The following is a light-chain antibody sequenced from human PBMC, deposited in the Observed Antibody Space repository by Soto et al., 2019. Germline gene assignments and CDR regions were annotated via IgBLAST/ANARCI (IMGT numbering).Light chain of an antibody. Sequence: EVVMTQSPTTRAVSPGERVTLSCRASQTISNNLAWYRKKPGQAPSLLIYGISTRATGLPARFSGSGSGTEFTLTISSLQSDDFALYYCQQYNNWPHTFGKGTKLEIK. J-gene: IGKJ2*01. V-gene: IGKV3-15*01. CDR3: QQYNNWPHT. CDR1: QTISNN. CDR2: GIS.